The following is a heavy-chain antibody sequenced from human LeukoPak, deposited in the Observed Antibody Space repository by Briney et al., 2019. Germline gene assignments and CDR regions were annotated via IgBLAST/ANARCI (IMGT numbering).Heavy chain of an antibody. CDR1: GGSFTSYY. Sequence: ASETLSLTCAVYGGSFTSYYWSWIRQPPGKGLEWIGEIDHSGSTNYNPSLKSRVTISVDTSKNQFSLELSSVTAADTAVYYCASSNHFWSGYYLLDYWGQGTLVTVSS. V-gene: IGHV4-34*01. J-gene: IGHJ4*02. CDR3: ASSNHFWSGYYLLDY. CDR2: IDHSGST. D-gene: IGHD3-3*02.